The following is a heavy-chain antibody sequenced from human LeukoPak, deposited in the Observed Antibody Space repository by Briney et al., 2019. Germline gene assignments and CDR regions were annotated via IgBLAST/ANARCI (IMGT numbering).Heavy chain of an antibody. CDR3: AKRASGSGTSLYYFDY. V-gene: IGHV3-23*01. D-gene: IGHD3-10*01. Sequence: GGSLRLSCAASGFTFSSYSMNWVRQAPGKGLEWVSVISNRGGSTFYADSVKGRFTISRDNSKNTLYLQMNSLRAEDTAVYYCAKRASGSGTSLYYFDYWGQGTLVAVSS. CDR1: GFTFSSYS. CDR2: ISNRGGST. J-gene: IGHJ4*02.